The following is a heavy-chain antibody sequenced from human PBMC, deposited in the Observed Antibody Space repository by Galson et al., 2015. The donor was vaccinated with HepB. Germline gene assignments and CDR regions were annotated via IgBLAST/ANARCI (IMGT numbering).Heavy chain of an antibody. CDR1: GFSLTTRGAG. CDR3: AHKSGRGGGFDY. D-gene: IGHD5-12*01. J-gene: IGHJ4*02. CDR2: IYWDDDK. Sequence: PALVKPTQTLTLTCTFSGFSLTTRGAGVGGIRQPPGKALEWLALIYWDDDKRYSPSLKSRLTITKDTSEDQVVLTMTNMDPVDTATYYCAHKSGRGGGFDYWGQGTLVTVSS. V-gene: IGHV2-5*02.